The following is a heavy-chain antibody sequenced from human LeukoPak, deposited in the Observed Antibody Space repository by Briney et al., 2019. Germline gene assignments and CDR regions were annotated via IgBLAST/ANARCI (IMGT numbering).Heavy chain of an antibody. J-gene: IGHJ4*02. CDR1: GFTFSSYA. Sequence: PGGSLRLSCAASGFTFSSYAMSWVRQAPGKGLEWVSYISGSGGSTYYAGSVRGRFTISRDNSKNTLYLQMNSLRADDTAVYYCAKAPPDVWEPSFDYWGQGTLVTVSS. V-gene: IGHV3-23*01. CDR3: AKAPPDVWEPSFDY. D-gene: IGHD1-26*01. CDR2: ISGSGGST.